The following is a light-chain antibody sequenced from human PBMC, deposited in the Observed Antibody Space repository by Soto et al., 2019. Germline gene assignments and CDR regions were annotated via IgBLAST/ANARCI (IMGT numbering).Light chain of an antibody. CDR1: SSNIGAGYD. CDR3: QSYDSSLSGYV. V-gene: IGLV1-40*01. J-gene: IGLJ1*01. CDR2: GNS. Sequence: QSVLTQPPSVSVAPVQRVTISCTGSSSNIGAGYDVHWYQQPPGTAPKLLIYGNSNRPSGVPDRFSGSKSGTSASLAITGLQAEDEADYYCQSYDSSLSGYVFGTGTKVTVL.